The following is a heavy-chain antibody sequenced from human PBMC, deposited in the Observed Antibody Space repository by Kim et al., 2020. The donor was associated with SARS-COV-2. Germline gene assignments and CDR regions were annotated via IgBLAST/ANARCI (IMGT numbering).Heavy chain of an antibody. CDR2: INHSGST. V-gene: IGHV4-34*01. CDR1: GGSFSGYY. D-gene: IGHD2-15*01. J-gene: IGHJ6*04. Sequence: SETLSLTCAVYGGSFSGYYWSWIRQPPGKGLEWIGEINHSGSTNYNSSLKSRVTISVDTSKNQFSLKLSSVTAADTAVYYCARGHPGVVAATLGLILYYYYGMYVWGKGTTGTVSS. CDR3: ARGHPGVVAATLGLILYYYYGMYV.